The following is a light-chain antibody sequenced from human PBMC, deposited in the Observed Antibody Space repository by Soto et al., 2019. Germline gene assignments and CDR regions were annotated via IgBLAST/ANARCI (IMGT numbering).Light chain of an antibody. V-gene: IGKV3-11*01. CDR3: QQRRNWPPRIT. Sequence: EIVLTQSPATLSLSPGERATLSCRASQSVSSYLAWYQQKPGQAPRLLIYDASNRATGIPARFSGSGSGTDFTLTLSSLEPEDFAVYYCQQRRNWPPRITFGQGTRLEIK. J-gene: IGKJ5*01. CDR1: QSVSSY. CDR2: DAS.